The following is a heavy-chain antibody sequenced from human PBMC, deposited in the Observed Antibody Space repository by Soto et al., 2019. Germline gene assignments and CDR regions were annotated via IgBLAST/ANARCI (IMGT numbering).Heavy chain of an antibody. Sequence: GXSVKVSINASGYTFTSYAMHWGRQAPGQRLEWMGWINAGNGNTKYSQKFQGRVTITRDTSASTAYMELSSLRSEDTAVYYCARWGVVVPSRAFDIWGQGTMVTVSS. CDR2: INAGNGNT. CDR1: GYTFTSYA. CDR3: ARWGVVVPSRAFDI. D-gene: IGHD2-2*01. V-gene: IGHV1-3*01. J-gene: IGHJ3*02.